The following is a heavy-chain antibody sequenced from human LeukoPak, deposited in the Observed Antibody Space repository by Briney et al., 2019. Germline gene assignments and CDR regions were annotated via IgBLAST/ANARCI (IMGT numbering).Heavy chain of an antibody. CDR3: ARADTQFTYYYDSSGYHFDI. J-gene: IGHJ3*02. V-gene: IGHV1-2*02. D-gene: IGHD3-22*01. CDR1: GYTFTSYA. Sequence: ASVKVSCKASGYTFTSYAMNWVRQAPGQGLEWMGWINPNSGGTNYAQKFQGRVTMTRDTSISTAYMELSRLRSDDTAVYYCARADTQFTYYYDSSGYHFDIWGQGTMVTVSS. CDR2: INPNSGGT.